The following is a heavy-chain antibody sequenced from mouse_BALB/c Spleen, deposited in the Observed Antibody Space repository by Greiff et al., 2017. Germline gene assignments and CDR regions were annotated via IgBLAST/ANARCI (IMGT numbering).Heavy chain of an antibody. J-gene: IGHJ4*01. D-gene: IGHD2-1*01. Sequence: QVQLKESGPGLVAPSQSLSITCTVSGFSLTSYDISWIRQPPGKGLEWLGVIWTGGGTNYNSAFMSRLSISKDNSKSQVFLKMNSLQTDDTAIYYCVREGNSYYYAMDYWGQGTSVTVSS. CDR3: VREGNSYYYAMDY. CDR2: IWTGGGT. CDR1: GFSLTSYD. V-gene: IGHV2-9-2*01.